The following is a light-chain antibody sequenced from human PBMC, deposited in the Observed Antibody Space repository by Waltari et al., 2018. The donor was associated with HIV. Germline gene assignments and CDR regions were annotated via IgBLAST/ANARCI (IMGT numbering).Light chain of an antibody. V-gene: IGLV2-23*02. CDR3: CSYAGSSIP. CDR1: SSDVGGYNL. CDR2: EVY. Sequence: QSALTQPASVSGSIGQSITIPSTGTSSDVGGYNLFSWYQHHPGKAPKLIIYEVYKRPSGVSNRFSGSKSGNTASLTVSGLQAEDEADYYCCSYAGSSIPFGGGTKLTVL. J-gene: IGLJ2*01.